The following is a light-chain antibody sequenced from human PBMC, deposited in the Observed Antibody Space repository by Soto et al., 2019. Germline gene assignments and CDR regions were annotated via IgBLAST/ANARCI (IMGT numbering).Light chain of an antibody. CDR1: SSDVGGYNY. V-gene: IGLV2-8*01. J-gene: IGLJ1*01. CDR2: EVN. CDR3: SSYAGSSNV. Sequence: QSALTQPPSASGSPGQSVAISCTGTSSDVGGYNYVSWYQQHPGKAPKLMIYEVNKRPSGVPDRFAGYKSGNTSSLTVSGLHAEDEADYYCSSYAGSSNVFGTGTKLTVL.